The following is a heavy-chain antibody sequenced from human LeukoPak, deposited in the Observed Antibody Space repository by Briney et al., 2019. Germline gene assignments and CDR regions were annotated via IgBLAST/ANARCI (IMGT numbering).Heavy chain of an antibody. J-gene: IGHJ4*02. Sequence: ASVKVSCKASGYTFTSYYMHWVRQAPGQGLEWMGIINPSGGSTSYAQKFQGRVIMTRDTSTSTVYMELSSLRSEDTAVYYCARDLSSEGYFDYWGQGTPVTVSS. V-gene: IGHV1-46*01. D-gene: IGHD2/OR15-2a*01. CDR2: INPSGGST. CDR3: ARDLSSEGYFDY. CDR1: GYTFTSYY.